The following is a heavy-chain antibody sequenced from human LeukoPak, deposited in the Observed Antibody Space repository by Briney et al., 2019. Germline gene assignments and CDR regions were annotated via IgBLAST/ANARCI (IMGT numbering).Heavy chain of an antibody. CDR3: ANSFGIAAPFGYFDY. D-gene: IGHD2-15*01. V-gene: IGHV3-7*01. CDR1: GFIFSNYW. CDR2: TKEDGSEK. Sequence: PGGSLRLSCAASGFIFSNYWMSWVRQAPGKGLEWVANTKEDGSEKYYVDSVKGRFTISRDNARNSLYLQMNSLRAEDTAVYYCANSFGIAAPFGYFDYWGQGTLVTVSS. J-gene: IGHJ4*02.